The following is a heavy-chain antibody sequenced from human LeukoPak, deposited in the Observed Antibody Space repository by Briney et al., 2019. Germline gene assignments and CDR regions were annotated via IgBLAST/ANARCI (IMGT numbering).Heavy chain of an antibody. CDR3: LRYPLGV. V-gene: IGHV3-7*01. J-gene: IGHJ6*02. CDR2: INTDGGEK. Sequence: PGGSLRLSCAASGFPFGDHWMTWVRQAPGKGLEWVANINTDGGEKYYVDSVKGRFTISRDNAKNSLYLQMNSLGAEDTAAYYCLRYPLGVWGQGTTVTVSS. CDR1: GFPFGDHW.